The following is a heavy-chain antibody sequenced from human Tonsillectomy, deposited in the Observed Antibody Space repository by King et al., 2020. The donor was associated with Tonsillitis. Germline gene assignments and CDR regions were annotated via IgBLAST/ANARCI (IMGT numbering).Heavy chain of an antibody. CDR1: GFIFSNAW. CDR2: IKSKTDGGTR. Sequence: VQLVESGGGLVKPGGSLRLSCAASGFIFSNAWMTWVRQAPGKGLEWVGRIKSKTDGGTRDYATPGKGRFTISRDDSKNTLYLQMNSLKTGDTAVYYCSTGMGYGMDVWGRGTTVTVSS. J-gene: IGHJ6*02. V-gene: IGHV3-15*01. CDR3: STGMGYGMDV. D-gene: IGHD3-16*01.